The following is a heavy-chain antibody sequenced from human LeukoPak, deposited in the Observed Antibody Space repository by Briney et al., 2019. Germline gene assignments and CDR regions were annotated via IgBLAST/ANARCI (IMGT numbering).Heavy chain of an antibody. V-gene: IGHV4-4*07. CDR1: GGSISSYY. CDR3: ARVGGAYNYGYFDS. D-gene: IGHD5-18*01. CDR2: IYTSGGT. Sequence: PSETLSLTCTVSGGSISSYYCNWIRQPAGKGLQWIGRIYTSGGTNYNPSLESRVTMSVDTSKNQFSLKLSSVTAADTAVYYCARVGGAYNYGYFDSWGQGTLVTVSS. J-gene: IGHJ4*02.